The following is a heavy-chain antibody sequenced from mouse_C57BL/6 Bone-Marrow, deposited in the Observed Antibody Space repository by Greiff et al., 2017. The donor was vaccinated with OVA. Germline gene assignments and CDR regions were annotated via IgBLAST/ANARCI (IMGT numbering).Heavy chain of an antibody. Sequence: EVQGVESGPSLVRPSQTLSLTCTVTGFSINSDCYWIWIRQFPGNKLEYIGYTFYSGITYYNPSLESRTYITRDTSKNQFSLKLSSVTTEDTATYYCARVGLLFYYYAMDYWGQGTSVTVSS. D-gene: IGHD1-1*01. V-gene: IGHV3-3*01. J-gene: IGHJ4*01. CDR3: ARVGLLFYYYAMDY. CDR2: TFYSGIT. CDR1: GFSINSDCY.